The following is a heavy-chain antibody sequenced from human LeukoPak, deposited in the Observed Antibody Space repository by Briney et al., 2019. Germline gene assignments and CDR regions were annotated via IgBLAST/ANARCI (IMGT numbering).Heavy chain of an antibody. J-gene: IGHJ4*02. CDR3: ARGAYCGGDCLSTQDY. Sequence: SAYNGNTNYAQNLQGRVTITTDTSTSTAYMELRSLRSDDTAVYYCARGAYCGGDCLSTQDYWGQGTLVTVSS. D-gene: IGHD2-21*02. V-gene: IGHV1-18*01. CDR2: SAYNGNT.